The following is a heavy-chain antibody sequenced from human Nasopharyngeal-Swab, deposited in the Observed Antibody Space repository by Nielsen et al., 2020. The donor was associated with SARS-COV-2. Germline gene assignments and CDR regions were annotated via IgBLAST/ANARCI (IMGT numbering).Heavy chain of an antibody. CDR3: TTDYYFDY. CDR2: IGDKDHTYAT. CDR1: GLLFSGSA. Sequence: GESLKIYCAASGLLFSGSAMHWVRQACGKGLEWVGRIGDKDHTYATTYGAAEKGRFTIPRDDSKNTAFLQMDGLKTEDTALYYCTTDYYFDYWGQGTLVTVSS. J-gene: IGHJ4*02. V-gene: IGHV3-73*01.